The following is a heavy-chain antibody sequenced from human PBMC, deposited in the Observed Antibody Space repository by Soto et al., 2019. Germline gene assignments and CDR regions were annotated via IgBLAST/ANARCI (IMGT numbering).Heavy chain of an antibody. CDR2: ISGSDDST. CDR3: AKRSSSSTFDY. CDR1: GFTFSSYA. V-gene: IGHV3-23*01. D-gene: IGHD6-6*01. Sequence: EVQLLESGGGLVQPGESLRLSCAASGFTFSSYAMSWVRQAPGKGLEWVSVISGSDDSTYYADSVKGRFTISRDNSKNTRYLQMNSLRAEDTAVDHCAKRSSSSTFDYWGQGTLVTVSS. J-gene: IGHJ4*02.